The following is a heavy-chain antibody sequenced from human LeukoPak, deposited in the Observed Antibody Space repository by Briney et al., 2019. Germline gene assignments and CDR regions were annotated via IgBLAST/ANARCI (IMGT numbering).Heavy chain of an antibody. D-gene: IGHD2-15*01. J-gene: IGHJ3*02. CDR2: ISSSGSTI. CDR3: ATYCSGGSCYSYAFNI. V-gene: IGHV3-11*04. Sequence: GGSLRLYCAASGFTFSDYYMSWIRQAPGKGLEWVSYISSSGSTIYYADSVKGRFTIPRDNSKNTLYLQMNSLRAEDTAVYYCATYCSGGSCYSYAFNIWGQGTMVTVSS. CDR1: GFTFSDYY.